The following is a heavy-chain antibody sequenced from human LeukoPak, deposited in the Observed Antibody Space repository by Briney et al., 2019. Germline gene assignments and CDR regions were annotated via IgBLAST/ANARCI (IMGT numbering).Heavy chain of an antibody. CDR1: GGSFSGYY. CDR3: ARGSWFSVY. D-gene: IGHD3-10*01. CDR2: INHSGST. V-gene: IGHV4-34*01. Sequence: SETLSLTCAVYGGSFSGYYWSWIRQPPGKGLEWIGEINHSGSTNYNPSLKSRVTISVDTSKNQFSLKLSSVTAADTAVYYCARGSWFSVYWGQGTLVTVSS. J-gene: IGHJ4*02.